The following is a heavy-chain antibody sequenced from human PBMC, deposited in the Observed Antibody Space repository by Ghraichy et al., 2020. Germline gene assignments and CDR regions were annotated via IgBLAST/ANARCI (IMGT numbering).Heavy chain of an antibody. CDR3: ATGWGSSLYCASFDI. CDR1: GFTFSNYG. Sequence: GGSLRLSCAASGFTFSNYGMHWVRQAPGKGLEWVAVIWYDGSNKYYADSVKGRFSISRDNSKNTVYLQMNSLRAEDTAVYYCATGWGSSLYCASFDIWGQGTMVTVSS. J-gene: IGHJ3*02. V-gene: IGHV3-33*01. D-gene: IGHD6-13*01. CDR2: IWYDGSNK.